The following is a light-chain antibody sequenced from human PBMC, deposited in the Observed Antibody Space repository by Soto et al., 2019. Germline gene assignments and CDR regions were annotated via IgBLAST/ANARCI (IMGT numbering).Light chain of an antibody. CDR2: EVS. V-gene: IGLV2-14*01. CDR3: SSYAGTMYV. Sequence: QSALTQPASVSGSPGQSITISCTGTSSDVGAYKYVSWYQQHPGKAPKLMIYEVSKRPSGVSNSFSGSKSGNTASVTISGLQAGDEADYFCSSYAGTMYVFGTGTKVTV. J-gene: IGLJ1*01. CDR1: SSDVGAYKY.